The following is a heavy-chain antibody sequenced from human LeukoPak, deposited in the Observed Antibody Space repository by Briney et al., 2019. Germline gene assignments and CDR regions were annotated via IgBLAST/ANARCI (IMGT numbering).Heavy chain of an antibody. Sequence: PSQTLSLTCTVSGGSVSSGDYYWTWIRQPAGKGLEWIGRIYTSGSTSYSPSLKSRVTISLDTSKNQFSLRLSSVTAADTAVYYCARLIGSGWYGGWFDYWGQGTLVTVSS. V-gene: IGHV4-61*02. CDR3: ARLIGSGWYGGWFDY. D-gene: IGHD6-19*01. CDR1: GGSVSSGDYY. J-gene: IGHJ4*02. CDR2: IYTSGST.